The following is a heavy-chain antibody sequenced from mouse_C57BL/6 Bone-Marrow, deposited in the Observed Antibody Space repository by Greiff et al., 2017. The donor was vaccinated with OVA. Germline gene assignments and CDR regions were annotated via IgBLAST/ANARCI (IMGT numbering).Heavy chain of an antibody. V-gene: IGHV1-81*01. D-gene: IGHD2-1*01. Sequence: VQLQQSGAELARPGASVKLSCKASGYTFTSYGISWVKQRTGQGLVWIGEIYPRSGNTYYNEKFKGKATLTADKSSSTAYMELRSLTSEDSAVYFCARGSTSVAYWGQGTLVTVSA. CDR1: GYTFTSYG. CDR3: ARGSTSVAY. J-gene: IGHJ3*01. CDR2: IYPRSGNT.